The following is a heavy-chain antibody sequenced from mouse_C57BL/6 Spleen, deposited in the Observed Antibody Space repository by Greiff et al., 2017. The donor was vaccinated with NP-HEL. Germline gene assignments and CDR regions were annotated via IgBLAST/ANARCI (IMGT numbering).Heavy chain of an antibody. Sequence: QVQLQQPGAELVRPGSSVKLSCKASGYTFTSYWMDWVKQRPGQGLEWIGNIYPSDSETHYNQKFKDKATLTVDKSSSPAYMQLSSLTSEDSAVYYCARWTHYYGSSCGFDYWGQGTTLTVSS. V-gene: IGHV1-61*01. CDR1: GYTFTSYW. CDR2: IYPSDSET. D-gene: IGHD1-1*01. J-gene: IGHJ2*01. CDR3: ARWTHYYGSSCGFDY.